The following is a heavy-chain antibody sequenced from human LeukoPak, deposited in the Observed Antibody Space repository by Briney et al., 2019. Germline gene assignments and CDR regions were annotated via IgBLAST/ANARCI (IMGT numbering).Heavy chain of an antibody. CDR2: IYHSGNT. CDR1: GYSISSDYY. Sequence: SETLSLTCTVSGYSISSDYYWGWIRQPPGKGLEWIGSIYHSGNTYYNPSLKSRVTISVGTSKNQFSLKLSSVTAADTAVYYCARDPPAAAGDYWGQGTLVTVSS. V-gene: IGHV4-38-2*02. J-gene: IGHJ4*02. CDR3: ARDPPAAAGDY. D-gene: IGHD6-13*01.